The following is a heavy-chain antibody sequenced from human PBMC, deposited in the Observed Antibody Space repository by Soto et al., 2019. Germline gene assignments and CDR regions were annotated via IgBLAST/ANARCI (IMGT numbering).Heavy chain of an antibody. Sequence: GGSLRLSCAASGFTLSSFFMHWVRQGPGKGLVWVSRINNGGSSTTYADSVKGRFTISRDNSKNTLYLQMNSLRAEDTAVYYCATEKTTVVTLLRDYWGQGTLVTVSS. CDR2: INNGGSST. J-gene: IGHJ4*02. D-gene: IGHD4-17*01. V-gene: IGHV3-74*03. CDR1: GFTLSSFF. CDR3: ATEKTTVVTLLRDY.